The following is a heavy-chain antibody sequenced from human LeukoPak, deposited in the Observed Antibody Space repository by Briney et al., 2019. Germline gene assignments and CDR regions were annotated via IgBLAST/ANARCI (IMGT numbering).Heavy chain of an antibody. V-gene: IGHV3-21*01. Sequence: GGSLRLSCAASGFTFSSYSMNWVRQAPGKGLEWVSSISSSSSYIYYADSVKGRFTISRDNAKNSLYLQMNSLRAEDTAVYYCARDKDLYYFDYWGQGPRVTVSS. CDR2: ISSSSSYI. CDR3: ARDKDLYYFDY. J-gene: IGHJ4*02. CDR1: GFTFSSYS.